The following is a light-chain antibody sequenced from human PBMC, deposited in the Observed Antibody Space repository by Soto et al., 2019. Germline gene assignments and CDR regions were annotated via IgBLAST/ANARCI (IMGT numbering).Light chain of an antibody. J-gene: IGLJ1*01. CDR3: SSYTSSSTYV. V-gene: IGLV2-14*03. CDR1: SSDVGGYNY. Sequence: QSVLTQPASVSGSPGQSITISCTGTSSDVGGYNYVSWYQHHPGKAPKLIIYDVSNRPSGVSNRFSGSKSGNTASLTISGLQADDEADYYCSSYTSSSTYVFGTGTKVTVL. CDR2: DVS.